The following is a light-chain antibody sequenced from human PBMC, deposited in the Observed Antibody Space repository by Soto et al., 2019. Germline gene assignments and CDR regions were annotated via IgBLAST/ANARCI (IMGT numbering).Light chain of an antibody. CDR1: QSGNSN. CDR2: GAS. Sequence: EIVMTQSPATLHVSPGERATLSCRASQSGNSNSAWYQQKPGQAPRLLIYGASTRSTGIPARFSGSGSGTEFTLTISSLQSEDFAVYYCQQYNNRPPLTFGGGTKVEIK. J-gene: IGKJ4*01. V-gene: IGKV3-15*01. CDR3: QQYNNRPPLT.